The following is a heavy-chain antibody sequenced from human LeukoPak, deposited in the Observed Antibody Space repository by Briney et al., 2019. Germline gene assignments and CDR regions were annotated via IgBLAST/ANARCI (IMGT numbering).Heavy chain of an antibody. CDR3: ARDLKVVTPGAFDY. CDR2: IKQDGSDK. CDR1: GFTLSSYW. J-gene: IGHJ4*02. D-gene: IGHD4-23*01. V-gene: IGHV3-7*01. Sequence: GGSLRLTCAASGFTLSSYWMSWVRQPPGKGREGVASIKQDGSDKYYVDSVKGRFTISRDNAKNSVCLQMNSLRAEDTAVYYCARDLKVVTPGAFDYWGQGTLVTVSS.